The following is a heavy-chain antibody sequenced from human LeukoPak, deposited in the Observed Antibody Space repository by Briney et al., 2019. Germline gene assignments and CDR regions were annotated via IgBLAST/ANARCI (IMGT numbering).Heavy chain of an antibody. CDR1: GFTFSSYA. CDR3: AYNAPGYSSSWYGGVDY. J-gene: IGHJ4*02. Sequence: PGGSLRLSCAASGFTFSSYAMSWVRQAPGKGLEWVSAISGSGGSTYYADSVKGRFTISRDNSKNTLYLQMNSLRAEDTAVYYRAYNAPGYSSSWYGGVDYWGQGTLVTVSS. D-gene: IGHD6-13*01. V-gene: IGHV3-23*01. CDR2: ISGSGGST.